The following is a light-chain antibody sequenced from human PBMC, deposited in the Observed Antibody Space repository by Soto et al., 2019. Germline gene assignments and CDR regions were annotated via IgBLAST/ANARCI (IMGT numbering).Light chain of an antibody. CDR3: QQRSNWPPA. J-gene: IGKJ3*01. V-gene: IGKV3-11*01. CDR2: DAS. CDR1: QSVSSY. Sequence: EIVLTQSPATLSLSPGERATLSCRASQSVSSYLAWYQQKPGQAPRLLIYDASNRATGIPARFSGSGSGTDLTLTISSLELEDFAVYYCQQRSNWPPAFGPGTKVDIK.